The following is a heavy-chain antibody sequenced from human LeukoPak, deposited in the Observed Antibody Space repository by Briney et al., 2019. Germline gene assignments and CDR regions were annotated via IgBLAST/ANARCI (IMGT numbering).Heavy chain of an antibody. Sequence: SETLSLTCTVSGGSISSYYWSWIRQPPGKGLEWIGYIYYSGSTNYNPSLKSRVTISVDTSKNQFSLKLSSVTAADTAVYYCARGGEPYQLLPFDYWGQGTLVTVSS. CDR2: IYYSGST. J-gene: IGHJ4*02. CDR3: ARGGEPYQLLPFDY. CDR1: GGSISSYY. V-gene: IGHV4-59*12. D-gene: IGHD2-2*01.